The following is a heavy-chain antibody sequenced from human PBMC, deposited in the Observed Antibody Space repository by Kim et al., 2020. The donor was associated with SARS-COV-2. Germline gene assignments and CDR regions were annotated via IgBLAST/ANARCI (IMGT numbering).Heavy chain of an antibody. Sequence: SVKVSCKASGGTFSSYAISWVRQAPGQGLEWMGGIIPIFGTANYAQKFQGRVTITADESTSTAYMELSSLRSEDTAVYYCAREGTDYYGSGSYYNSWFDPWGQGTLVTVSS. CDR3: AREGTDYYGSGSYYNSWFDP. V-gene: IGHV1-69*13. J-gene: IGHJ5*02. D-gene: IGHD3-10*01. CDR2: IIPIFGTA. CDR1: GGTFSSYA.